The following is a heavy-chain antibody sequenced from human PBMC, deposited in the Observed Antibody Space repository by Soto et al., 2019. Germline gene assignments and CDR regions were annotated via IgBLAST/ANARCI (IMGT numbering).Heavy chain of an antibody. D-gene: IGHD2-2*01. V-gene: IGHV3-48*01. CDR3: ARETSTGNYYMDV. J-gene: IGHJ6*03. Sequence: GGSLRLSCAASGFSFSYYGMNWVRQAPGKGREWVSYISTSSSNIYYADSVKGRFTISRDNAKNSLSLQMNSLRAADTAVYYCARETSTGNYYMDVWGKGTTVTVSS. CDR2: ISTSSSNI. CDR1: GFSFSYYG.